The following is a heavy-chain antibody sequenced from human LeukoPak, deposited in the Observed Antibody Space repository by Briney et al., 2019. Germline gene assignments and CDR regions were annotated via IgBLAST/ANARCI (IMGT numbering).Heavy chain of an antibody. Sequence: PSETLSLTCTVSGGSISSSSYYWGWIRQPPGKGLEWIVSIYYSGSTYYNPSLKSRVTISVDTSKNQFSLKLSSVTAADTAVYYCARRFGRRDGYNFFDYWGQGTLVTVSS. V-gene: IGHV4-39*01. CDR3: ARRFGRRDGYNFFDY. CDR2: IYYSGST. CDR1: GGSISSSSYY. D-gene: IGHD5-24*01. J-gene: IGHJ4*02.